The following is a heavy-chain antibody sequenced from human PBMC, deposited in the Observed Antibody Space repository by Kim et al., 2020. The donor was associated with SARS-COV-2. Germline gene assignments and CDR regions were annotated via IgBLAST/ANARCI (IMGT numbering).Heavy chain of an antibody. Sequence: SETLSLTCTVSGGSISSSSYYWGWIRQPPGKGLEWIGSIYYSGSTYYNPSLKSRVTISVDTSKNQFSLKLSSVTAADTAVYYCAEGDIVATTFDYWGQGTLVTVSS. D-gene: IGHD5-12*01. CDR2: IYYSGST. V-gene: IGHV4-39*01. J-gene: IGHJ4*02. CDR1: GGSISSSSYY. CDR3: AEGDIVATTFDY.